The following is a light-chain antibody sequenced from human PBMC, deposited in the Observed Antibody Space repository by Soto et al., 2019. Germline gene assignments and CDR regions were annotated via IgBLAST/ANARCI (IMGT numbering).Light chain of an antibody. CDR1: ASNIGAGYE. J-gene: IGLJ3*02. CDR2: GHN. CDR3: RSYDISLSGSGV. V-gene: IGLV1-40*01. Sequence: QSVLTQPPSVSGAPGQRVTISCTGNASNIGAGYEVHWYQQPPGKAPKLLISGHNIRPSGVPDRFFGSKSGTSASLAINGLQAEDEADYYCRSYDISLSGSGVFGGGTKLTVL.